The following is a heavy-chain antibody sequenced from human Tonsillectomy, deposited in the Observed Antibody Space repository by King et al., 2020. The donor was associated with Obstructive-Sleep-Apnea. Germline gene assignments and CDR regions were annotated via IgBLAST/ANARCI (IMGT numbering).Heavy chain of an antibody. V-gene: IGHV3-15*01. CDR2: IKSKTDGGTT. D-gene: IGHD6-6*01. CDR1: GFTFTSVW. J-gene: IGHJ4*02. Sequence: VQLVESGGGLVNPGGSLRLSCAASGFTFTSVWMSWVRQAPGKGLEWVGRIKSKTDGGTTNYAAPVKGRFTISRDDSENTIYLQMNSLKTVETAVYYCTTGLRARPENDYWGQGTLVTVSS. CDR3: TTGLRARPENDY.